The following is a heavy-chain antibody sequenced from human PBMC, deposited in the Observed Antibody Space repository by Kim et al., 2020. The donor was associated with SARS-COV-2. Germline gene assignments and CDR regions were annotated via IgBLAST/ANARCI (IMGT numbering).Heavy chain of an antibody. V-gene: IGHV3-23*01. CDR2: ISGSGGNT. CDR1: GFTFSSYA. CDR3: AKDGPRGCTSASCSSPDV. Sequence: GGSLRLSCAASGFTFSSYAMNWVRQAPGKGLEWVSIISGSGGNTYYADSVKGRFTISIDNSRNTLYLQINSLRAEDTAVYYCAKDGPRGCTSASCSSPDVWGQGTTVTVSS. J-gene: IGHJ6*02. D-gene: IGHD2-2*01.